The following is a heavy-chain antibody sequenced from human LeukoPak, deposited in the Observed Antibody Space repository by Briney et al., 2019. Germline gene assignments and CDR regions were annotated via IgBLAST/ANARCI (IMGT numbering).Heavy chain of an antibody. CDR2: ISWNSGSI. J-gene: IGHJ4*02. CDR3: AKSPSSSWYYFDY. V-gene: IGHV3-9*01. Sequence: GGSLRLSCAASGFTFDDYAMHWVRQAPGKGLEWVSGISWNSGSIGYADSVKGRFTISRDNAKNSLYLQMNSLRAEDTALYYCAKSPSSSWYYFDYWGQGTLVTVSS. CDR1: GFTFDDYA. D-gene: IGHD6-13*01.